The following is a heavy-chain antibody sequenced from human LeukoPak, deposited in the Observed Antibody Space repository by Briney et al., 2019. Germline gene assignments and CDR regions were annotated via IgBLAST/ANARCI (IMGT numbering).Heavy chain of an antibody. Sequence: SGGSLRLSCAASGFTFSSYSMDWVRQAPGKGLEWVSSISSSSSYIYYADSVKGQFTISRDSAKNSLYLQMNSLRAEDTAVYYCARDYCSSTSCHIGYYYMDVWGKGTTVTVSS. CDR3: ARDYCSSTSCHIGYYYMDV. J-gene: IGHJ6*03. V-gene: IGHV3-21*01. CDR2: ISSSSSYI. D-gene: IGHD2-2*01. CDR1: GFTFSSYS.